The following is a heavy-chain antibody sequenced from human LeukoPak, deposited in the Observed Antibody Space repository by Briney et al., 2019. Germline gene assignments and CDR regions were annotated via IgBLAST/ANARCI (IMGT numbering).Heavy chain of an antibody. Sequence: PGGSLRLSCAASGFTFSSYGMHWVRQAPGKGLEWVAFIRYDGSNKYYADSVKGRFTISRDNSKNTLYLQMNSLRAEDTAVYYCAKDRFGNVATTLDYWGQGTLVTVSS. CDR1: GFTFSSYG. D-gene: IGHD5-24*01. J-gene: IGHJ4*02. CDR2: IRYDGSNK. CDR3: AKDRFGNVATTLDY. V-gene: IGHV3-30*02.